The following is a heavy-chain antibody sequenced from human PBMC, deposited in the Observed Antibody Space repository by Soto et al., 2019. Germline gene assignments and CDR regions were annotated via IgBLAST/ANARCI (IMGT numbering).Heavy chain of an antibody. D-gene: IGHD6-13*01. J-gene: IGHJ4*02. CDR1: GGSISSYY. V-gene: IGHV4-59*01. CDR3: ARVLNSSSWYDY. CDR2: IYYSGST. Sequence: SETLSLTCTVSGGSISSYYWSWIRQPPGKGLEWIGYIYYSGSTNYNPSLKSRVTISVDTSKNQFSLKLSSVTAAAKAVYYCARVLNSSSWYDYWGQGTLVTVSS.